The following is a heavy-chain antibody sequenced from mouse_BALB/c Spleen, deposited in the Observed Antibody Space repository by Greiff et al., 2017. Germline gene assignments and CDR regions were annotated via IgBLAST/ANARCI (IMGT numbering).Heavy chain of an antibody. CDR3: ARGSLYYDPFAY. D-gene: IGHD2-4*01. CDR1: GYSITSGYY. Sequence: DVKLQESGPGLVKPSQSLSLTCSVTGYSITSGYYWNWIRQFPGNKLEWMGYISYDGSNNYNPSLKNRISITRDTSKNQFFLKLNSVTTEDTATYYCARGSLYYDPFAYWGQGTLVTVSA. CDR2: ISYDGSN. J-gene: IGHJ3*01. V-gene: IGHV3-6*02.